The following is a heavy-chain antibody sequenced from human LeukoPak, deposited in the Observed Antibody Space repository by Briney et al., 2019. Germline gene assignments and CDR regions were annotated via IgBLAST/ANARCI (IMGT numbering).Heavy chain of an antibody. CDR2: IYHSGSA. V-gene: IGHV4-38-2*02. J-gene: IGHJ5*02. CDR1: GYSISSGYQ. D-gene: IGHD2-2*01. CDR3: ARDPRWLTPDCTSISCYENCFDP. Sequence: SETLSLTCAVSGYSISSGYQWAWIRQSPGKGLEWIGSIYHSGSAHYNPSLKSRVTKLVETSKNQFTLKLYSVTAADTAVYYCARDPRWLTPDCTSISCYENCFDPWGQGTLVTVSS.